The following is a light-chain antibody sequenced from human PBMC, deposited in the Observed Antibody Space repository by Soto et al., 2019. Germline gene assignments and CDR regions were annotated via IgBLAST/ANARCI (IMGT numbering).Light chain of an antibody. CDR2: AAS. CDR3: QQTYTTPRT. Sequence: DIQMTQSPSSLSASVGDRVTITCRASQGIASYSNWYQQKPGKAPKLLIYAASTLQSGVPSRFSGSGSGTDFTLTISSLQPEDFATYYCQQTYTTPRTFGQGTKV. J-gene: IGKJ1*01. V-gene: IGKV1-39*01. CDR1: QGIASY.